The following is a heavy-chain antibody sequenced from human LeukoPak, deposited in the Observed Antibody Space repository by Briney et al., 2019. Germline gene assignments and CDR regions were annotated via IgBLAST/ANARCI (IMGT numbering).Heavy chain of an antibody. J-gene: IGHJ4*02. CDR2: ISYDGSNK. Sequence: GGSLRLSCAASGFTFSSYGMHWVRQAPGKGLEWVAVISYDGSNKYYADSVKGRFTISRDNSKNTLYLQMNSLRAEDTAVYYCAKDPWYSGSYSYFDYWGQGTLVTVSS. V-gene: IGHV3-30*18. CDR3: AKDPWYSGSYSYFDY. CDR1: GFTFSSYG. D-gene: IGHD1-26*01.